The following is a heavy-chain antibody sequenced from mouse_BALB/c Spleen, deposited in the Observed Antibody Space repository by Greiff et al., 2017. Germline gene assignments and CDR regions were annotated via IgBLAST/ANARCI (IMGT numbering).Heavy chain of an antibody. D-gene: IGHD1-2*01. J-gene: IGHJ4*01. CDR2: ISNGGGST. V-gene: IGHV5-12-2*01. CDR3: ARHRYYGYVYYYAMDY. CDR1: GFTFSSYT. Sequence: EVQLVESGGGLVQPGGSLKLSCAASGFTFSSYTMSWVRQTPEKRLEWVAYISNGGGSTYYPDTVKGRFTISRDNAKNTLYLQMSSLKSEDTAMYYCARHRYYGYVYYYAMDYWGQGTSVTVSS.